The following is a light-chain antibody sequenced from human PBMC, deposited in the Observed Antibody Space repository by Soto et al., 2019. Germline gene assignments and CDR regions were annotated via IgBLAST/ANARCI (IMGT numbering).Light chain of an antibody. V-gene: IGLV2-14*01. Sequence: QSVLTQPASVSGSPGQSITISCTGTSSDIGAYNYVSWYQQHPGKAPKLMIYGVTNRPSGVSNRFSGSKSGNTASLTISGLQAEDEADYYCSSYTTSSTLGFGGGTKLTVL. CDR2: GVT. CDR1: SSDIGAYNY. J-gene: IGLJ2*01. CDR3: SSYTTSSTLG.